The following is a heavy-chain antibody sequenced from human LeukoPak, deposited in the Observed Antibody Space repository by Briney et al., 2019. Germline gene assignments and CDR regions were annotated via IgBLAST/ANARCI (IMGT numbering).Heavy chain of an antibody. J-gene: IGHJ4*02. CDR3: ARDLSTHYSIDF. CDR1: GSAFKTYA. D-gene: IGHD2/OR15-2a*01. CDR2: ISYDGVVK. Sequence: GGSLRLSCAASGSAFKTYAIHWVRQTPGKGLEWVTFISYDGVVKYYADSVKGRLIISRDNSKNTVNLHMSSLRPEDTAVYYCARDLSTHYSIDFWGPGTLVSVSS. V-gene: IGHV3-30-3*01.